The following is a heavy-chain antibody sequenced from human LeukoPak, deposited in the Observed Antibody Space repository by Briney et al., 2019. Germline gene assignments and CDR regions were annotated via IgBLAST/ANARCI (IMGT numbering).Heavy chain of an antibody. D-gene: IGHD3-10*01. J-gene: IGHJ3*02. Sequence: PGGSLRLSCAASDVTLSKFWMSWLRQAPGKGLEWVADLNQDGNEKCYVDSVKGRFTISGDNAKNSVYLQMNSLRVEDTAVYYCTRDKTSMVRGVMGFGAFDIWGQGTAVTVSS. CDR2: LNQDGNEK. V-gene: IGHV3-7*04. CDR1: DVTLSKFW. CDR3: TRDKTSMVRGVMGFGAFDI.